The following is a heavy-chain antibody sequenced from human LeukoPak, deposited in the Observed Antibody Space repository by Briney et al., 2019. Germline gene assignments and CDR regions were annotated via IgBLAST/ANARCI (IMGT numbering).Heavy chain of an antibody. V-gene: IGHV3-53*01. CDR3: ASVSGGTEYYFDY. CDR2: IYSGGST. Sequence: GGSLRLSCAASGFSVSSDHMSWVRQVPGKGLEWVSVIYSGGSTYYADSVKGRFTISRDNSKNTLYLQMNSLRAEDTAVYYCASVSGGTEYYFDYWGQGTLVTVSS. J-gene: IGHJ4*02. D-gene: IGHD2-15*01. CDR1: GFSVSSDH.